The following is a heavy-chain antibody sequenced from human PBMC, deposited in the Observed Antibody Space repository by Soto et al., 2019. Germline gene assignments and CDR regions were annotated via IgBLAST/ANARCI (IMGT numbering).Heavy chain of an antibody. Sequence: LSVTCTVSGGSISSYYWSWIRQPAGKGLEWIGRIYTSGSTNYNPSLKSRVTMSVDTSKNQFSLKLSSVTAADTAVYYCARGYYYGSGSYYLDYYYYGMDVWGQGTTVTVSS. CDR3: ARGYYYGSGSYYLDYYYYGMDV. J-gene: IGHJ6*02. CDR1: GGSISSYY. CDR2: IYTSGST. D-gene: IGHD3-10*01. V-gene: IGHV4-4*07.